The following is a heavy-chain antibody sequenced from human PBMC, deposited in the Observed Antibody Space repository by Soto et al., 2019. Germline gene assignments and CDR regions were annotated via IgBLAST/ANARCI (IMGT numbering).Heavy chain of an antibody. J-gene: IGHJ3*02. Sequence: GGSLRLSCAASGFTFNIHGMHWVRQAPGKGLEWVAVIWSDGSKKYYADSVRGRFTISRDNSNNTLDLQMNSLRVEDTAVYYCAREGPYSGTGAFDIWGQGTKVTVSS. D-gene: IGHD6-25*01. CDR2: IWSDGSKK. CDR1: GFTFNIHG. V-gene: IGHV3-33*01. CDR3: AREGPYSGTGAFDI.